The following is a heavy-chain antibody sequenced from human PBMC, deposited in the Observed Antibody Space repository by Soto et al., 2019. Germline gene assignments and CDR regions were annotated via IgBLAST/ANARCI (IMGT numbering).Heavy chain of an antibody. D-gene: IGHD2-2*01. Sequence: GASVKVSCKASGYTFTSYGNSWVRQAPGQGLEWMGWISAYNGNTNYAQKLQGRVTMTTDTSTSTAYMELSSLRSEDTAVYYCASAGSSNCSSTSCYDYYYYYYMDVWGKGTTVTVSS. J-gene: IGHJ6*03. CDR2: ISAYNGNT. CDR1: GYTFTSYG. CDR3: ASAGSSNCSSTSCYDYYYYYYMDV. V-gene: IGHV1-18*01.